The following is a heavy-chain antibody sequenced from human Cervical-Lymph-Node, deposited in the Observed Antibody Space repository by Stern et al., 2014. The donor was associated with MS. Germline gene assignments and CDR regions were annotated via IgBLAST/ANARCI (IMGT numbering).Heavy chain of an antibody. CDR2: IYRGDSDS. V-gene: IGHV5-51*01. Sequence: VQLVQSGAEVKKPGASLKISCKGSGYSFTSYCIGWVRQMPGQGLEWMGVIYRGDSDSRYSPYFQGQVTISAAKTISTAYLQWSSLKASDTAMYYSARLGSSSGWSGGDYWGQGTLVTVSS. CDR1: GYSFTSYC. CDR3: ARLGSSSGWSGGDY. D-gene: IGHD6-19*01. J-gene: IGHJ4*02.